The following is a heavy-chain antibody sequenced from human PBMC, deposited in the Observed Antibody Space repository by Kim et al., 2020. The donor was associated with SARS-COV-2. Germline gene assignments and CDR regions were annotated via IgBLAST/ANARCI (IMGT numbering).Heavy chain of an antibody. V-gene: IGHV1-3*01. CDR3: ARDTYSSGWYTRPAYYFDY. J-gene: IGHJ4*02. Sequence: ASVKVSCKASGYTFTSYAMHWVRQAPGQRLEWMGWINAGNGNTKYSQKFQGRVTITRDTSASTAYMELSSLRSEDTAVYYCARDTYSSGWYTRPAYYFDYWGQGTLVTVSS. CDR2: INAGNGNT. CDR1: GYTFTSYA. D-gene: IGHD6-19*01.